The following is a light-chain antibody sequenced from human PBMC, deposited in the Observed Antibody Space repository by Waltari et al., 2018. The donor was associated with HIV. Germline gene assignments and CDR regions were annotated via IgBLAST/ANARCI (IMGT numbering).Light chain of an antibody. V-gene: IGLV1-44*01. CDR2: SNN. CDR1: SSNLGSNT. Sequence: QSVLTQPPSASGTPGQRVTISCSGSSSNLGSNTVNWYQQLPGTAPKLLIDSNNQRPSGVPDRFSGSKSGTSASLAISGLQSEDEADYYCAAWDDSLNGPVFGGGTKLTVL. CDR3: AAWDDSLNGPV. J-gene: IGLJ2*01.